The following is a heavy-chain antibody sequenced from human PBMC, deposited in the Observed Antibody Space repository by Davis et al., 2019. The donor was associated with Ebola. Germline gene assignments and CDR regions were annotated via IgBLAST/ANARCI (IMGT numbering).Heavy chain of an antibody. CDR1: GFTVNSNY. CDR2: IKQDGSEK. D-gene: IGHD5/OR15-5a*01. Sequence: GESLKISCAASGFTVNSNYMNWVRQAPGKGLEWVANIKQDGSEKYYVDSVKGRFTISRDNAKNSLYLQMNSLRAEDTAVYYCARGAGSVWGQGTLVTVSS. V-gene: IGHV3-7*01. J-gene: IGHJ4*02. CDR3: ARGAGSV.